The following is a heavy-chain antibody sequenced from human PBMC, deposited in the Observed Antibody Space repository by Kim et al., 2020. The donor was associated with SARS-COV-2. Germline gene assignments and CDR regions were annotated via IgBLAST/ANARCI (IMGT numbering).Heavy chain of an antibody. V-gene: IGHV1-18*01. J-gene: IGHJ4*02. D-gene: IGHD3-10*01. CDR3: ARRESTGGFDY. CDR2: T. Sequence: TNYAKKLQVRVTITTDTSTRTAYMELRSLRSDDTAVYYCARRESTGGFDYWGQGTLVTVSS.